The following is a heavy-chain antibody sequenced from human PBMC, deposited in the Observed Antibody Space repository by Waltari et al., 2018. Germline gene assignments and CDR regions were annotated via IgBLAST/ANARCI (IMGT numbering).Heavy chain of an antibody. J-gene: IGHJ4*02. CDR1: GGSISSYY. Sequence: QVQLQESGPGLVKPSETLSLTCPVSGGSISSYYWSWIRQPPGKGLEWIGYIYYSGSTNYNPSLKSRVTISVDTSKNQFSLKLSSVTAADTAVYYCARGDYGSGSYYLGYYYFDYWGQGTLVTVSS. V-gene: IGHV4-59*01. D-gene: IGHD3-10*01. CDR2: IYYSGST. CDR3: ARGDYGSGSYYLGYYYFDY.